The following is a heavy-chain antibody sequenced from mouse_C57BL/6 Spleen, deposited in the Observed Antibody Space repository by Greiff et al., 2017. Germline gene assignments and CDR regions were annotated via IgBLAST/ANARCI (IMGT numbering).Heavy chain of an antibody. CDR2: ISNGGGST. CDR3: ARQGDDVYFDV. CDR1: GFTFSDYY. V-gene: IGHV5-12*01. Sequence: EVKVVESGGGLVQPGGSLKLSCAASGFTFSDYYMYWVRQTPEKRLEWVAYISNGGGSTYYPDTVKGRFTISRDNAKNTLYLQMSRLKSEDTAMYYCARQGDDVYFDVWGTGTTVTVSS. J-gene: IGHJ1*03.